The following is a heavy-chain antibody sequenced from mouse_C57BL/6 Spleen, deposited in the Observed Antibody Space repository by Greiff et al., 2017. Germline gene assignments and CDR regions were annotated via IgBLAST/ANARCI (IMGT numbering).Heavy chain of an antibody. J-gene: IGHJ3*01. CDR3: GRSEGFAY. V-gene: IGHV1-82*01. Sequence: QVQLQQSGPELVKPGASVKISCKASGYAFSSSWMNWVKQRPGKGLEWIGRIYPGDGDTNYNGKFKGKATRTADKSSSTAYMPLSSLAAEDSAVYFCGRSEGFAYWGQGTLVTVSA. CDR2: IYPGDGDT. CDR1: GYAFSSSW.